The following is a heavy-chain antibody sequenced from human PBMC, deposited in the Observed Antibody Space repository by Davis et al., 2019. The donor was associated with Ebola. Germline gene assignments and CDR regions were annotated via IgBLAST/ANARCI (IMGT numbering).Heavy chain of an antibody. V-gene: IGHV5-51*01. Sequence: GESLKISCKGSGYRFNTYWIGWVRQMPGKGLEWMGIIYPGDSDTRYSPSFLGQVIFSADKSISTAYLQWSSLKASDTATYYCARAPYYYDVSGFYVDFWGQGTLVTVSS. J-gene: IGHJ4*02. D-gene: IGHD3-22*01. CDR2: IYPGDSDT. CDR3: ARAPYYYDVSGFYVDF. CDR1: GYRFNTYW.